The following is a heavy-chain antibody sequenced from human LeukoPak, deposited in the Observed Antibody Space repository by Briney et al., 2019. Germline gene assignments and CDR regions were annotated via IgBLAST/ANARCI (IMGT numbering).Heavy chain of an antibody. Sequence: GGSLRLSCAASGFTFSSYEMNWVRQAPGKGLEWVSYISSSSSTIYYADSVKGRFTISRDNAKNSPYLQMNSLRAEDTAVYYCARDPLDYDSRVAYMDVWGKGTTVTVSS. CDR3: ARDPLDYDSRVAYMDV. D-gene: IGHD3-22*01. J-gene: IGHJ6*03. CDR2: ISSSSSTI. CDR1: GFTFSSYE. V-gene: IGHV3-48*01.